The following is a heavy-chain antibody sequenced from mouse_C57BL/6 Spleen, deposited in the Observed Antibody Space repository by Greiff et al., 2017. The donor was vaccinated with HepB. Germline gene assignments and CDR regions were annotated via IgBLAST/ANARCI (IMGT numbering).Heavy chain of an antibody. CDR2: INPNNGGT. CDR3: ARRFITTVVATFYFDY. Sequence: EVQLQQSGPELVKPGASVKIPCKASGYTFTDYNMDWVKQSHGKSLEWIGDINPNNGGTIYNQKFKGKATLTVDKSSSTAYMELRSLTSEDTAVYYCARRFITTVVATFYFDYWGQGTTLTVSS. J-gene: IGHJ2*01. CDR1: GYTFTDYN. D-gene: IGHD1-1*01. V-gene: IGHV1-18*01.